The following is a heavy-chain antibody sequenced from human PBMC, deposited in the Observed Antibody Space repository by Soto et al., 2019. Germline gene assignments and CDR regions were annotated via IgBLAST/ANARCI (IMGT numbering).Heavy chain of an antibody. D-gene: IGHD3-10*01. J-gene: IGHJ6*02. CDR3: ARGLRASYGVRLSYYYYGMDV. CDR1: GGSFSDYY. Sequence: SETLSLTCAVYGGSFSDYYWGWFRQPPGKGLECIGEISQSGSTNYNPSLKSRVTISLDTSKNQFSLKLSFVTAADTAMYYCARGLRASYGVRLSYYYYGMDVWGQGTTVTVSS. V-gene: IGHV4-34*01. CDR2: ISQSGST.